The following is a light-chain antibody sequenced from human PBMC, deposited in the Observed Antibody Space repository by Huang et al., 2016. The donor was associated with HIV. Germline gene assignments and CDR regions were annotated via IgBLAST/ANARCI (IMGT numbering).Light chain of an antibody. J-gene: IGKJ1*01. Sequence: DIQMAQSPSSLSASVGDTVTITCRASQSISSDLNWYQQKPGKAPKILIYGASSLQSGVPSRFSGSGSGTDFTLTISSLQPEDSATYYCQQDYNTPKTFGQGTKVEIK. CDR3: QQDYNTPKT. CDR2: GAS. V-gene: IGKV1-39*01. CDR1: QSISSD.